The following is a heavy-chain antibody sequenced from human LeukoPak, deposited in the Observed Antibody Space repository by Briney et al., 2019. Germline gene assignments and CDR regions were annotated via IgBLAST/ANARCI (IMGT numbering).Heavy chain of an antibody. D-gene: IGHD5-12*01. CDR1: GFPFSGYW. J-gene: IGHJ5*02. CDR2: IDDDGAGT. V-gene: IGHV3-74*01. CDR3: ARSASGYDA. Sequence: GGSLRLSCAASGFPFSGYWVHWVRQAPGKGLVWVSRIDDDGAGTTYADSVKGRFTISRDNAKNTLYLQMNSLRVEDTAVYYCARSASGYDAWGQGTLVTVSS.